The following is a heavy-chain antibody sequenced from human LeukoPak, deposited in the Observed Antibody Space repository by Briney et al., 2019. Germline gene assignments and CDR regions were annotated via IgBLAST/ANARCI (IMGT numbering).Heavy chain of an antibody. CDR3: TTGGGYLTDY. Sequence: PSETLSLTCTVSDDXITSFYWSWFRQPPGKGLEWIGFFHESGRTKYNPSLNGRVSISADASRRQFSLKVTSVTAADTAVYYCTTGGGYLTDYWGQGTLVTVSA. D-gene: IGHD3-16*01. CDR2: FHESGRT. J-gene: IGHJ4*02. V-gene: IGHV4-59*01. CDR1: DDXITSFY.